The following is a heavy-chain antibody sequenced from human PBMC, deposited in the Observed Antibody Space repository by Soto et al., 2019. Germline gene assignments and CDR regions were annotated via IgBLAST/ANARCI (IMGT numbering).Heavy chain of an antibody. J-gene: IGHJ4*02. D-gene: IGHD1-26*01. Sequence: QLQLQESGPGLVKPSETLSLTCTVSGGSISSSSYYWGWIRQPPGKGLEWIGSIYYSGSTYYNPSPNRPVPLSGGTSKNQFSLKLRSWAAADTAVYYCASIIVGAHGDYWGQGTLVTVSS. CDR1: GGSISSSSYY. CDR2: IYYSGST. CDR3: ASIIVGAHGDY. V-gene: IGHV4-39*01.